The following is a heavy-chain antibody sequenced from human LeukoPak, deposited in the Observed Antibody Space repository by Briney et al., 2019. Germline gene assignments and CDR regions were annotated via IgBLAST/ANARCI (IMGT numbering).Heavy chain of an antibody. CDR1: GFSLSTSGVG. J-gene: IGHJ3*02. CDR3: AHRRPAADAFDI. CDR2: IYWDDDN. V-gene: IGHV2-5*02. Sequence: SGPTLVKPTQTLTLTCTFSGFSLSTSGVGVGWIRQPPGKALEWLALIYWDDDNRYSPSLKSRLTITEDTSKNQVVLTLANMDPVDTATYYCAHRRPAADAFDIWGQGTMVTVSS. D-gene: IGHD2-2*01.